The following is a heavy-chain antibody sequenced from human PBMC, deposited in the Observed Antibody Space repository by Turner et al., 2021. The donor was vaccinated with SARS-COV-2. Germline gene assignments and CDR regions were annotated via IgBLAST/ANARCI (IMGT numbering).Heavy chain of an antibody. D-gene: IGHD5-12*01. CDR1: GCTFSSYD. Sequence: EVPLFESGGRLVHHGRSLQLPGPASGCTFSSYDRSWVGQPPGKMLEMFSGMRVSCDPSYYAHSVIGGFTISRHNSKNTLYLQVKSLRVEDTAVDYCANEHEATRGHFDYWGQGTLITVSS. CDR3: ANEHEATRGHFDY. J-gene: IGHJ4*02. V-gene: IGHV3-23*01. CDR2: MRVSCDPS.